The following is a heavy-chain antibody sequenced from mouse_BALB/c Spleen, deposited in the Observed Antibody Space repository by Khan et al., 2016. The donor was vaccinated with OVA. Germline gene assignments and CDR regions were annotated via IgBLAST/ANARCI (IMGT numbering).Heavy chain of an antibody. D-gene: IGHD4-1*01. CDR2: ISSGGDYT. CDR3: ASHLTGSFAY. CDR1: GFTFSSYS. J-gene: IGHJ3*01. V-gene: IGHV5-6*01. Sequence: EVQLQESGGDLVKPGGSLKLSCAASGFTFSSYSMSWVRQTPDKRLEWVATISSGGDYTYYPDSVKGRFTISRDNAKNTLYLQMNSLRSEDTAMYYCASHLTGSFAYWGQGTLVTVSA.